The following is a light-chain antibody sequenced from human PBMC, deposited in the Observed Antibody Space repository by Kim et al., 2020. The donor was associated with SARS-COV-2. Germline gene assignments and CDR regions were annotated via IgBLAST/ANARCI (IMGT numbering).Light chain of an antibody. Sequence: ELTQPPSVSVAPGKTARITCGGNNIGSKSVHWYQQKPGQAPVLVIYYDSDRPSGVPERFSGSNSGNMATLTISRVEAGDEANYYGQVWDSSSDHVVFGGGTQLTVL. CDR1: NIGSKS. CDR3: QVWDSSSDHVV. CDR2: YDS. J-gene: IGLJ2*01. V-gene: IGLV3-21*04.